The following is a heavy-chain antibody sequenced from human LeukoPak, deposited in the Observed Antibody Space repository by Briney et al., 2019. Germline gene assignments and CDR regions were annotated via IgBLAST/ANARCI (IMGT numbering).Heavy chain of an antibody. D-gene: IGHD4-17*01. J-gene: IGHJ4*02. CDR2: ISGSGGST. CDR1: GSTFTSNA. V-gene: IGHV3-23*01. CDR3: ANQPTVTTAFDY. Sequence: GGSLRLSCAASGSTFTSNAMSWARQAQGKGLEWVSAISGSGGSTYYADSVKGRFTISRDNSKNTLYLQMNSLRAEDTAVYYCANQPTVTTAFDYWGQGTLVTVSS.